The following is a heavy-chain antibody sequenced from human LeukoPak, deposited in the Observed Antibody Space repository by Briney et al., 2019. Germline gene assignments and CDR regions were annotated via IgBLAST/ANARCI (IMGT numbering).Heavy chain of an antibody. Sequence: GGSLRLSCAASGFTFSSYAMSWVRQAPGKGPEWVSAISGSGGSTYYADSVKGRFTISRDNSKNTLYLQMNSLRAEDTAVYYCAKDLWEFGDYYYYMDVWGKGTTVTVSS. CDR3: AKDLWEFGDYYYYMDV. V-gene: IGHV3-23*01. D-gene: IGHD3-10*01. CDR1: GFTFSSYA. CDR2: ISGSGGST. J-gene: IGHJ6*03.